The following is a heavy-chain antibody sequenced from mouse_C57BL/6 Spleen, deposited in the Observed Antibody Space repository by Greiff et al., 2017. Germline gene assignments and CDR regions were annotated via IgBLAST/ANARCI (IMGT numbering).Heavy chain of an antibody. J-gene: IGHJ1*03. D-gene: IGHD1-1*01. Sequence: VQLQQPGAELVRPGTSVKLSCKASGYTFTSYWMHWVKQRPGQGLEWIGVIDPSDSYTNYNQKFKGKATLTVDTSSSTAYMQLSSLTSEDSAVYYCARRVGYYGSSYDYFDVWGTGTTVTVSS. V-gene: IGHV1-59*01. CDR3: ARRVGYYGSSYDYFDV. CDR1: GYTFTSYW. CDR2: IDPSDSYT.